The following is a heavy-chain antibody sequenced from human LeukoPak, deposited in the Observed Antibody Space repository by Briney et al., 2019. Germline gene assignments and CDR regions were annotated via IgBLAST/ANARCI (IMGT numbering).Heavy chain of an antibody. CDR1: GGSISSYY. D-gene: IGHD3-22*01. CDR2: IYYSGST. V-gene: IGHV4-59*12. CDR3: ARGNYYDSGGYTYYFDY. J-gene: IGHJ4*02. Sequence: SETLSLTCTVSGGSISSYYWSWIRQPPGKGLEWIGYIYYSGSTNYNPSLKSRVTISVDTSKNQFSLKLSSVTAADTAVYYSARGNYYDSGGYTYYFDYWGQGTLVTVSS.